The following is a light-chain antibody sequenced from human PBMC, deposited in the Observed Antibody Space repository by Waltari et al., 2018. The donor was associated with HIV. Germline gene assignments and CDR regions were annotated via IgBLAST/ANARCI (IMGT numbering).Light chain of an antibody. CDR1: QSILSTAGNRHY. CDR3: QQYYDTPYT. Sequence: DIVMTQSPDSLAVSLGERATINCKSSQSILSTAGNRHYLAWYQQRPRQAPNRLIYWASTRESGVPDRFSGSGSGTDFTLTISSLQAEDVAVYYCQQYYDTPYTFGQGTKLDI. V-gene: IGKV4-1*01. J-gene: IGKJ2*01. CDR2: WAS.